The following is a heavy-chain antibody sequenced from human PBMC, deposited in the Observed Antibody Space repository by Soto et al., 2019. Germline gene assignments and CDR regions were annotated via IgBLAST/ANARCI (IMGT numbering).Heavy chain of an antibody. V-gene: IGHV3-30-3*01. D-gene: IGHD2-15*01. CDR1: GFTFSSYA. Sequence: QVQLVESGGGVVQPGRSLRLSCAASGFTFSSYAMHWVRQAPGKGLEWVAVISYDGSNKYYADSVKGRFTISRDNSKNKLYLQMNSLRAEDQAVYYCARDSAYCSGGSCYSPFFDYWGQGTLVTVSS. CDR3: ARDSAYCSGGSCYSPFFDY. CDR2: ISYDGSNK. J-gene: IGHJ4*02.